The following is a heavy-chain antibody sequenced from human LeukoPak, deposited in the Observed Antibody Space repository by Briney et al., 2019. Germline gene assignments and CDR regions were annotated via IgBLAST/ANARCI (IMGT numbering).Heavy chain of an antibody. V-gene: IGHV3-7*01. CDR3: AREYSGAAAGPTFGY. J-gene: IGHJ4*02. Sequence: PGGSLRLSCAASGFTFSSYWMSWVRQAPGKGLEWVANIKQDGSEKYYVDSVKGRFTISRDNAKNSLYLQMNSLRAEDTAVYYCAREYSGAAAGPTFGYWGQGTLVTVSS. D-gene: IGHD6-13*01. CDR2: IKQDGSEK. CDR1: GFTFSSYW.